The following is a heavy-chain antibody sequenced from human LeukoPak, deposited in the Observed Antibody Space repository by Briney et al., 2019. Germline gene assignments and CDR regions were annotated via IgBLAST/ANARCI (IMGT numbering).Heavy chain of an antibody. CDR3: ARGRYYDSSPTY. V-gene: IGHV4-34*01. J-gene: IGHJ4*02. CDR2: INHSGSA. CDR1: GGSFSGYY. D-gene: IGHD3-22*01. Sequence: SETLSLTCAVYGGSFSGYYWSWIRQPPGKGLEWIGEINHSGSANYNPSLKSRVTISVDTSKNQFSLKLSSVTAADTAVYYCARGRYYDSSPTYWGQGTLVTVSS.